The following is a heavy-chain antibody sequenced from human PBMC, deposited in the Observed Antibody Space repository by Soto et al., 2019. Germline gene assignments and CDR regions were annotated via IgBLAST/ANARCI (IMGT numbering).Heavy chain of an antibody. CDR3: ASGSTNWASYFDY. CDR2: IYYSGST. CDR1: GGSISNYY. J-gene: IGHJ4*02. V-gene: IGHV4-59*01. D-gene: IGHD7-27*01. Sequence: SETLSLTCSVSGGSISNYYWSWIRQPPGDGLEWIGYIYYSGSTKYNPSLESRVTLSLDTSKNHFSLNLRSVTAADTAVYYCASGSTNWASYFDYWGQGALVTVSS.